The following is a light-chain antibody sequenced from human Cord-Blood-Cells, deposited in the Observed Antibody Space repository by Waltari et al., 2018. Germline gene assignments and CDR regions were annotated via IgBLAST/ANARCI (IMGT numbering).Light chain of an antibody. CDR1: SSNIGNTY. J-gene: IGLJ3*02. Sequence: QSVLTQPPSVSAAPGQKVTISCSGSSSNIGNTYVSWYQQLPGTAPKLLIYDHNKRPSGIPDRFSGSKSGTSATLGITGLQTGDEADYYCGTWDSSLSAGVFGGGTKLTVL. V-gene: IGLV1-51*01. CDR2: DHN. CDR3: GTWDSSLSAGV.